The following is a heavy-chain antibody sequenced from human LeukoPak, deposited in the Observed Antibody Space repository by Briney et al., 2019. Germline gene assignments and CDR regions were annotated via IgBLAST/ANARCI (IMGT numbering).Heavy chain of an antibody. D-gene: IGHD2-21*02. CDR3: ARVGGDSNDY. Sequence: SVKVSCKAXGGTFSSYAISWVRQAPGQGLEWMGRIIPIFGTANYAQKFQGRVTITTDESTSTAYMELSSLRSEDTAVYYCARVGGDSNDYWGQGTLVTVSS. CDR2: IIPIFGTA. V-gene: IGHV1-69*05. J-gene: IGHJ4*02. CDR1: GGTFSSYA.